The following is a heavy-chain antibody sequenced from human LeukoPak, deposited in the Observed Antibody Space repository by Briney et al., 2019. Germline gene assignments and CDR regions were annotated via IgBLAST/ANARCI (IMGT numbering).Heavy chain of an antibody. CDR2: ISSSGSTI. J-gene: IGHJ4*02. CDR1: GFTFSSYE. CDR3: ARGPYPGYCSGGSCYVVWDY. D-gene: IGHD2-15*01. Sequence: GESLRLSCAASGFTFSSYEMNWVRQAPGKGLEWVSYISSSGSTIYYAGSVKCRFTISRDNAKNSLYLQMNSLRAEDTAVYYCARGPYPGYCSGGSCYVVWDYWGQGTLVTVSS. V-gene: IGHV3-48*03.